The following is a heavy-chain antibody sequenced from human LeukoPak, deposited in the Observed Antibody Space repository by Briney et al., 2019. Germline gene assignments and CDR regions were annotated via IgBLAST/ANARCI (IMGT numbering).Heavy chain of an antibody. J-gene: IGHJ4*02. CDR2: ISSSGSTI. Sequence: GGSLILSCAISGLTFSSFEMNWVRQAPGKGLEWVSYISSSGSTINYADSVKGRFTISRDNAKKSLYLEMNTLRAEDTAIYYCAWVVWEPYFDYWGQGTLVTVSS. CDR3: AWVVWEPYFDY. D-gene: IGHD1-26*01. V-gene: IGHV3-48*03. CDR1: GLTFSSFE.